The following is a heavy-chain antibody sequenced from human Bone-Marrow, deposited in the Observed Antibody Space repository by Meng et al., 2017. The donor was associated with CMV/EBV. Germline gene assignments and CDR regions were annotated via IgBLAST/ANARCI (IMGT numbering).Heavy chain of an antibody. CDR1: GFTFDDYA. CDR2: ISWNSGSI. D-gene: IGHD2-21*01. Sequence: SLKISCAASGFTFDDYAMHWVRQAPGKGLEWVSGISWNSGSIGYADSVKGRFTISRDNAKNSLYLQMNSLRAEDTAVYYCAREDGGDVVVIEQYFQHWGQGTLVTVSS. V-gene: IGHV3-9*01. CDR3: AREDGGDVVVIEQYFQH. J-gene: IGHJ1*01.